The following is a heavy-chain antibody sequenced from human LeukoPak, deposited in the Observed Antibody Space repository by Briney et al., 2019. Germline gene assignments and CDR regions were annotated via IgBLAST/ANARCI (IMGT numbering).Heavy chain of an antibody. Sequence: SETLSLTCTVSGGSISSYYWSWIRQPPGKGLEWIGYIYYSGSTNYNPSLKSRVTISVDTSKNQFSLKLSSVTAADTAVYYCASLAAAGDRIDAFDIWGQGTMVTVSS. CDR2: IYYSGST. D-gene: IGHD6-13*01. CDR3: ASLAAAGDRIDAFDI. J-gene: IGHJ3*02. V-gene: IGHV4-59*01. CDR1: GGSISSYY.